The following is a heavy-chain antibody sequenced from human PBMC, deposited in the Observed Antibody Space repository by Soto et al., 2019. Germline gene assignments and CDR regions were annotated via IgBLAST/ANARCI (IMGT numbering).Heavy chain of an antibody. Sequence: GGSLRLSCAASGFTFSSYAMSWVRQAPGKGLEWVSAISGSGGSTYYADSVKGRFTISRDNSKNTLHLQMNSLRAEDTAVYYCAKSPYYDILTGYYTNYFDYWGQGTLVTVSS. CDR1: GFTFSSYA. D-gene: IGHD3-9*01. CDR2: ISGSGGST. CDR3: AKSPYYDILTGYYTNYFDY. V-gene: IGHV3-23*01. J-gene: IGHJ4*02.